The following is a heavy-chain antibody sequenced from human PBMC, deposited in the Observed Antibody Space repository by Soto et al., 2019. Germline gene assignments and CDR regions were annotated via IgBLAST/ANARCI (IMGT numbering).Heavy chain of an antibody. Sequence: KPSETLSLTCSVSGASISSSYWTWIRQSPGKGLEWIGYIYYGGNTHYNPSLKSRATISQDTSKNEVSLKLTSVTAADTAVYYCARVFVWRFDPWGQGTLVTVSS. CDR2: IYYGGNT. CDR1: GASISSSY. D-gene: IGHD3-9*01. J-gene: IGHJ5*02. CDR3: ARVFVWRFDP. V-gene: IGHV4-59*01.